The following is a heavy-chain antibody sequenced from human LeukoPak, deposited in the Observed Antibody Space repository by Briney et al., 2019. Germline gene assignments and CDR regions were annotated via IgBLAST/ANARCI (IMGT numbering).Heavy chain of an antibody. CDR3: ARSRTYCSSTSCHSNWFDP. V-gene: IGHV4-30-4*02. CDR1: GGSISSGDYY. D-gene: IGHD2-2*01. Sequence: SETLSLTCTVSGGSISSGDYYWSWIRQPPGKGLEWIGYIYYSGSTYYNPSLKSRVTISVDTSKNQFSLKLSSVTAADTAVYYCARSRTYCSSTSCHSNWFDPWGQGTLVTVSS. J-gene: IGHJ5*02. CDR2: IYYSGST.